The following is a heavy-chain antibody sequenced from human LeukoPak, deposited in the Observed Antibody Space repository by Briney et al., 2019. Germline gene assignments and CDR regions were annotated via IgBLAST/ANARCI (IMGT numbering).Heavy chain of an antibody. CDR1: GFTFSSYW. V-gene: IGHV3-7*01. Sequence: GGSLRLSCAASGFTFSSYWMSWVRQAPGKGLEWVANIKQDGSEKYYVDSVKGRFTISRDNAKNSLYLQMNSLRAEDTAVYYCVSRGTAVAGTGYFDYWGQGTLVTVSS. D-gene: IGHD6-19*01. CDR2: IKQDGSEK. CDR3: VSRGTAVAGTGYFDY. J-gene: IGHJ4*02.